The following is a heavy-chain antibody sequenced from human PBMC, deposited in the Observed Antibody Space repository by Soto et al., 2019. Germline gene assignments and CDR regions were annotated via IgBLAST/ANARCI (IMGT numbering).Heavy chain of an antibody. CDR3: AKDQGHGARGAFDI. D-gene: IGHD1-26*01. Sequence: QVQLVESGGGVVQPGRSLRLSCAASGFTFSSSGMHWVRQAPGKGLEWVALISYDGSNKYYADSVKGRFTISRDNSKNTLYLQMNSLRTEDTAVYYCAKDQGHGARGAFDIWGQGTMVTVSS. CDR1: GFTFSSSG. V-gene: IGHV3-30*18. CDR2: ISYDGSNK. J-gene: IGHJ3*02.